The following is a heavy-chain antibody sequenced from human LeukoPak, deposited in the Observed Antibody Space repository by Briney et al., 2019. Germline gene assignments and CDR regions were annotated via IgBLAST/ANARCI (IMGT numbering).Heavy chain of an antibody. J-gene: IGHJ5*02. CDR3: ARGQSGKYYYDSSGYSEARGLDP. V-gene: IGHV4-59*01. CDR1: GGSFSTFY. D-gene: IGHD3-22*01. Sequence: SETLSLTCTVSGGSFSTFYWSWIRQSPGKGLEWIGYIYYSGITSYNPSLKSRVTISIDTSKNQFSLKVTSVTAADTAVYYCARGQSGKYYYDSSGYSEARGLDPWGQGTLVTVSS. CDR2: IYYSGIT.